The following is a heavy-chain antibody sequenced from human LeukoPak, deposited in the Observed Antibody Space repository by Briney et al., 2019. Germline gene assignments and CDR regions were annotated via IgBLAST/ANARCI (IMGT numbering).Heavy chain of an antibody. CDR2: IYDGGST. CDR3: TKGGWGTVLDY. D-gene: IGHD3-10*01. V-gene: IGHV3-53*01. Sequence: GGSLRLSCAASGFTVSGNYMGWVRQAPGKGLEWVSIIYDGGSTYYAGSVKGRFTISRDNSKNTLYFQMNSLRVEDTAVYYCTKGGWGTVLDYWGQGTLVTVSS. CDR1: GFTVSGNY. J-gene: IGHJ4*02.